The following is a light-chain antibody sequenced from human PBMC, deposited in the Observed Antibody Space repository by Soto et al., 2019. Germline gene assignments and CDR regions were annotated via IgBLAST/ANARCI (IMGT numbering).Light chain of an antibody. CDR3: XXXARSNNHYL. Sequence: QSVLTQPPSASGSPGQSVTISCTGTSSDVGGYNYVSWYQQHPGKAPKLMIYEVSKRPSGVPDRFSGSKSGNTASLTVSGLXXXXXXXXYCXXXARSNNHYLFGTGTKVTVL. J-gene: IGLJ1*01. CDR1: SSDVGGYNY. CDR2: EVS. V-gene: IGLV2-8*01.